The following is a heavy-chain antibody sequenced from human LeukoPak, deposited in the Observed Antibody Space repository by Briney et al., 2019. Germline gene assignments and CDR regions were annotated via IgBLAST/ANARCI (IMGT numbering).Heavy chain of an antibody. D-gene: IGHD3-10*01. Sequence: QPGGSLRLSCAASGFTFNSHWMHWVCQVPGKGLVWVSRIKSDESEINYADFVKGRFTISRDNAKNTLYLQMNSLRAEDTAVYFCARGHVPGSDRHWDYWGQGTLVTVSA. CDR3: ARGHVPGSDRHWDY. J-gene: IGHJ4*02. CDR1: GFTFNSHW. V-gene: IGHV3-74*01. CDR2: IKSDESEI.